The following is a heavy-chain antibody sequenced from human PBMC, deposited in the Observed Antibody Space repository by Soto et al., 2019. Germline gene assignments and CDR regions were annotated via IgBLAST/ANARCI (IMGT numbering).Heavy chain of an antibody. D-gene: IGHD4-17*01. CDR3: ARGLYGGNPTEY. Sequence: QVQLVQSGAEVKKPGSSVKVSCKASGGTFSSYTISWVRQAPGQGLEWMGRIIPILGIANYAQKFQGRVXIXAXXSTSTAYMELSSLRSEDTAVYYCARGLYGGNPTEYWGQGTLVTVSS. CDR1: GGTFSSYT. J-gene: IGHJ4*02. V-gene: IGHV1-69*02. CDR2: IIPILGIA.